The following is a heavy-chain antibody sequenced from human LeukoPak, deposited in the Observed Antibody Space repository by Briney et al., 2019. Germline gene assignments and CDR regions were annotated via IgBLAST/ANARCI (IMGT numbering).Heavy chain of an antibody. V-gene: IGHV1-2*02. CDR2: INPNSGGT. D-gene: IGHD6-13*01. J-gene: IGHJ5*02. Sequence: ASVKVSCKASGYTFTGYYMHWVRQAPGQGLEWMGWINPNSGGTNYAQKFQGRVTMTRDTSISTACMELSRLRSDDTAVYYCARDNDSWYWFDPWGQGTLVTVSS. CDR1: GYTFTGYY. CDR3: ARDNDSWYWFDP.